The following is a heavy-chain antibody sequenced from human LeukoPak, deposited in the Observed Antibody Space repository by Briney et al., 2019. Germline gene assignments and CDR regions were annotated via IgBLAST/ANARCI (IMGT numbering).Heavy chain of an antibody. CDR3: ATSSYYYDSSGYYQYYFDY. Sequence: ASVKVSCKVSGYTLTELSTHWVRQAPGKGLEWMGGFDPEDGETIYAQKFQGRVTMTEDTSTDTAYMELSSLRSEDTAVYYCATSSYYYDSSGYYQYYFDYWGQGTLVTVSS. CDR2: FDPEDGET. J-gene: IGHJ4*02. CDR1: GYTLTELS. V-gene: IGHV1-24*01. D-gene: IGHD3-22*01.